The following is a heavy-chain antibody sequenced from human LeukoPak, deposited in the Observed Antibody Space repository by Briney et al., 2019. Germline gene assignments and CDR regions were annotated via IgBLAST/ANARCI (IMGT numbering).Heavy chain of an antibody. Sequence: SVKVSCKASGGTFSSYPISWVRQAPGQGLEWMGRIIPILGIANYAQKFQGRVTITADKSTSTAYMELSSLRSEDTAVYYCARVDCSGGSCYSLDYWGQGTLVTVSS. J-gene: IGHJ4*02. CDR2: IIPILGIA. CDR3: ARVDCSGGSCYSLDY. D-gene: IGHD2-15*01. CDR1: GGTFSSYP. V-gene: IGHV1-69*04.